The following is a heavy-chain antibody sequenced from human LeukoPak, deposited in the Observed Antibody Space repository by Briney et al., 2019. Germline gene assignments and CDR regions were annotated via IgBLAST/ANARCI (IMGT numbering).Heavy chain of an antibody. CDR2: ISSSGSTI. CDR1: GFTFYDYG. CDR3: ARRAGAYTHPYDY. Sequence: GGSLRLSCAASGFTFYDYGMSWVRHAPGKGLEWVSYISSSGSTIYYADSVKGRFAISIDNSKNTLYLQMNSLRAEDTAVYYCARRAGAYTHPYDYWGQGTLVTVS. J-gene: IGHJ4*02. D-gene: IGHD3-16*01. V-gene: IGHV3-48*01.